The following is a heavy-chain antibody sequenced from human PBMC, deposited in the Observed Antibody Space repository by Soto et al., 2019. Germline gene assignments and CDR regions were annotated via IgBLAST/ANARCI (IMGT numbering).Heavy chain of an antibody. D-gene: IGHD2-15*01. CDR2: INSDGSST. CDR1: GFTFSSYW. V-gene: IGHV3-74*01. Sequence: GESLRLSCAAAGFTFSSYWMHWVRQAPGKGLVWVSHINSDGSSTTYADSVKGRFTISRDNARNSLYLQMNSLRAEDTAVYYCARVPGTARWWDFWGQGILVTVSS. J-gene: IGHJ4*02. CDR3: ARVPGTARWWDF.